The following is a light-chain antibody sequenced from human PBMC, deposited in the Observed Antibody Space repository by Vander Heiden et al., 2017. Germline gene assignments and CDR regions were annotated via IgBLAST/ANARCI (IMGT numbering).Light chain of an antibody. CDR1: QTIGIY. J-gene: IGKJ5*01. Sequence: DFQGTQSPPSLSASVGDLVTLTCRASQTIGIYLTWYLQRPGKAPRLLIYATSNLPSGVPSRFSGSGSGTEFTLTISSLQPEDFGIYYCQQYYIAPPMTFGQGTRLDI. V-gene: IGKV1-39*01. CDR2: ATS. CDR3: QQYYIAPPMT.